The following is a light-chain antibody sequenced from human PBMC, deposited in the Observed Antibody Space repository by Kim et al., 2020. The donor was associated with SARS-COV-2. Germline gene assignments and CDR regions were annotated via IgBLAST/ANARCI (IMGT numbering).Light chain of an antibody. Sequence: LSPGERATLSCRASQSVSSYLAWYQQKPGQAPRLLIYDASNRATGIPARFSGSGSGTDFTLTISSLEPEDFAVYYCQQRSNWKLTFGGGTKVDIK. CDR3: QQRSNWKLT. CDR1: QSVSSY. J-gene: IGKJ4*01. CDR2: DAS. V-gene: IGKV3-11*01.